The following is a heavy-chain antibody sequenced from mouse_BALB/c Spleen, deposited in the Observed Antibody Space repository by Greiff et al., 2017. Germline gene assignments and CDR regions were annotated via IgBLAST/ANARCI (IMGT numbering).Heavy chain of an antibody. Sequence: EVQGVESGGGLVKPGGSLKLSCAASGFAFSSYDMSWVRQTPEKRLEWVAYISSGGGSTYYPDTVKGRFTISRDNAKNTLYLQMSSLKSEDTAMYYCARHGQLGLPYFDYWGQGTTLTVSS. V-gene: IGHV5-12-1*01. D-gene: IGHD3-2*01. CDR3: ARHGQLGLPYFDY. CDR2: ISSGGGST. J-gene: IGHJ2*01. CDR1: GFAFSSYD.